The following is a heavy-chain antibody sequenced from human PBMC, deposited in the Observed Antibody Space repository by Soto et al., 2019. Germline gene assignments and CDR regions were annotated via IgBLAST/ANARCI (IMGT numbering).Heavy chain of an antibody. CDR1: GGSISSGGYS. V-gene: IGHV4-30-2*01. J-gene: IGHJ5*02. CDR3: ARGGYYGSGSYWALGWLDP. D-gene: IGHD3-10*01. Sequence: SETLSLTCAVSGGSISSGGYSWSWIRQPPGKGLEWIGYIYHSGSTYYNPSLKSRVTISVDRSKNQFSLKLSSVAAADTAVYYCARGGYYGSGSYWALGWLDPWGQGTMVTVYS. CDR2: IYHSGST.